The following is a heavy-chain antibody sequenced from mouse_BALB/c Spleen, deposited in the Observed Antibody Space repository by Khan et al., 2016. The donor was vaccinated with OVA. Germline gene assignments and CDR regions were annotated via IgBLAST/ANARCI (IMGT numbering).Heavy chain of an antibody. D-gene: IGHD4-1*01. CDR2: IDPANGNT. J-gene: IGHJ3*01. CDR1: GFNIKDTY. Sequence: VQLKQSGAELVKPGASVKLSCTASGFNIKDTYMHWVKQRPDQGLEWIGRIDPANGNTKYDPKFQDKATITADTSSNTAYLQLSSLTSEDTAVDYCARDYWDVFAYWGQGTLVTVSA. V-gene: IGHV14-3*02. CDR3: ARDYWDVFAY.